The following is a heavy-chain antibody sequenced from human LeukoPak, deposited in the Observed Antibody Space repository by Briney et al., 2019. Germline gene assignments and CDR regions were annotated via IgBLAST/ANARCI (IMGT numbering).Heavy chain of an antibody. Sequence: GGSLRLSCAASGFTVSINYMSWVRQAPGKGLEWVSVIYSGGSTYYADSVKGRFTISRDNSKNTLYLQMNSLRAEDTAVYYCARDSEYCSSTSCLNWFDPWGQGTLVTVSS. CDR2: IYSGGST. D-gene: IGHD2-2*01. CDR3: ARDSEYCSSTSCLNWFDP. J-gene: IGHJ5*02. V-gene: IGHV3-66*01. CDR1: GFTVSINY.